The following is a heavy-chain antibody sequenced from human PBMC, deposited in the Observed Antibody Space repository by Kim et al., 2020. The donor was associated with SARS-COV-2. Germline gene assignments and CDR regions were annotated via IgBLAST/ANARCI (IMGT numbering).Heavy chain of an antibody. CDR3: ARDHGSSTKEIDY. Sequence: ASVKVSCKASGYTFTGYYMHWVRQAPGQGLEWMGWINPNSGGTSYAQKFQGRVTMTRDTSISTAYMEMSGLRSDDTAVYYCARDHGSSTKEIDYWGRGTL. D-gene: IGHD6-6*01. CDR1: GYTFTGYY. J-gene: IGHJ4*02. CDR2: INPNSGGT. V-gene: IGHV1-2*02.